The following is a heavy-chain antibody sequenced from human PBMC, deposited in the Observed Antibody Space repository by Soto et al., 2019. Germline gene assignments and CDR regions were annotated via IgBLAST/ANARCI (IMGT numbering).Heavy chain of an antibody. V-gene: IGHV4-61*08. CDR1: GDSVSSGAYY. D-gene: IGHD6-13*01. Sequence: QVKLQESGPGLVKPSETLSLTCTVSGDSVSSGAYYWSWVRQPSGKGLEWIGYIYYNAITNYNPSLKSRVTILVDTSKSEISLTLNSVTAADTAVYYCARANIAAAGTIFDPWGQGVLVTVSA. J-gene: IGHJ5*02. CDR3: ARANIAAAGTIFDP. CDR2: IYYNAIT.